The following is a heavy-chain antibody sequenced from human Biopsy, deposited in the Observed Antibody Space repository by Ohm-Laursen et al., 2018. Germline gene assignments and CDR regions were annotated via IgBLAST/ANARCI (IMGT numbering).Heavy chain of an antibody. D-gene: IGHD2/OR15-2a*01. Sequence: SVKVSCKASGYTFTTYDITWVRQATGQGPEWMGWINPISGNTGYAHKFRGRVTMTSDSSISTAYLEVSSLTFEDTAVYYCARAVRYRLLSDPWGQGTLVTVSS. CDR1: GYTFTTYD. J-gene: IGHJ5*02. CDR2: INPISGNT. CDR3: ARAVRYRLLSDP. V-gene: IGHV1-8*01.